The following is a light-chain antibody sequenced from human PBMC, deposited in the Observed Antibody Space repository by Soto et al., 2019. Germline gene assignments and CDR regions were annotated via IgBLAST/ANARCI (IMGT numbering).Light chain of an antibody. CDR1: RDLGKW. J-gene: IGKJ2*01. CDR2: DAS. CDR3: QQYGDSYS. V-gene: IGKV1-5*01. Sequence: DIQMTQSPSTLSASVGDRVTITCRASRDLGKWLAWYQQKPGKAPKLLVYDASNLHDAVPSRFSGSGSGTHFTLTISGLQPDDFGTYYCQQYGDSYSFGQGTAVDI.